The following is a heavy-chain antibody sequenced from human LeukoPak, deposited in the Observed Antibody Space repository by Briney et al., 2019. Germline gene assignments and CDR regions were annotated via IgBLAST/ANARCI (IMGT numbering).Heavy chain of an antibody. CDR1: GGPFSESH. CDR3: ATIYGDFSDFDS. CDR2: VTHDGRI. D-gene: IGHD4-17*01. Sequence: SETLSLTCAVHGGPFSESHWIWIPQPPGKGLEWIGEVTHDGRINYNPSLRGRVTRSVDTSMNQFALRLTSGTAADTAVYYCATIYGDFSDFDSWAQGILVTVSS. V-gene: IGHV4-34*01. J-gene: IGHJ4*02.